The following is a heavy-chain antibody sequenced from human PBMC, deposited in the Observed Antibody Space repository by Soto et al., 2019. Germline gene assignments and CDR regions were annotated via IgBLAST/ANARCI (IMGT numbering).Heavy chain of an antibody. D-gene: IGHD3-10*01. V-gene: IGHV4-31*02. CDR3: ARARMVRGVIYYYGMDV. CDR2: IYHSGST. Sequence: SETLSLTCTVSGGSISSGGNYWSWIRQHPGKGLEWIGYIYHSGSTYYNPSLKSRVTISVDTSKNQFSLKLNSVTAADTAVYYCARARMVRGVIYYYGMDVWGQGTTVTVSS. J-gene: IGHJ6*02. CDR1: GGSISSGGNY.